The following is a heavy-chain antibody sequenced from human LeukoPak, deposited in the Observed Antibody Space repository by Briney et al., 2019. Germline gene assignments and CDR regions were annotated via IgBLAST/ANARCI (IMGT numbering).Heavy chain of an antibody. D-gene: IGHD2-8*01. CDR3: AREVAYCANGVFPPAGTFDY. CDR1: GGSISNYY. Sequence: KPSETLSLTCTVSGGSISNYYWSWIRQPAGKGLEWIGRIYSSGSLNYKPSLKSRVTISVEKSKNQFSLKLSSVTAADTAVYYCAREVAYCANGVFPPAGTFDYWGQGTLVTVSS. J-gene: IGHJ4*02. CDR2: IYSSGSL. V-gene: IGHV4-4*07.